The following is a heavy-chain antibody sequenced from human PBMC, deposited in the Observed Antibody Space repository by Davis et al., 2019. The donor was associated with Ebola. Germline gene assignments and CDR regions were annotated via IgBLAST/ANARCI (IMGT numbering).Heavy chain of an antibody. J-gene: IGHJ5*02. CDR2: IRSKANSYAT. Sequence: GESLKISCAASGFTFSNYGIHWVRQASGKGLEWVGRIRSKANSYATAYAASVKGRFTISRDDSKNTAYLQMNSLKTEDTAVYYCNALYSYGPNWFDPWGQGTLVTVSS. CDR3: NALYSYGPNWFDP. V-gene: IGHV3-73*01. D-gene: IGHD5-18*01. CDR1: GFTFSNYG.